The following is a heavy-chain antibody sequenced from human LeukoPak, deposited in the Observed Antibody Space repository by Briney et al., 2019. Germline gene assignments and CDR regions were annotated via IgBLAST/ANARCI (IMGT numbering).Heavy chain of an antibody. CDR3: AREEYYDTSASTNFDY. CDR1: GYISINYA. D-gene: IGHD3-22*01. V-gene: IGHV7-4-1*02. J-gene: IGHJ4*02. CDR2: INTNTGKP. Sequence: ASVKVSCKASGYISINYAINWVRQAPGQGLEWMGWINTNTGKPTYAQGFTGRFVFSLDTSVSTAYLQISGLKAQDTAFYYCAREEYYDTSASTNFDYWGQGTLVTVSS.